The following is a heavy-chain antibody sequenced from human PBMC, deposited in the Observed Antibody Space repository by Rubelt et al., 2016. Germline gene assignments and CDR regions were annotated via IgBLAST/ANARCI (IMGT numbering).Heavy chain of an antibody. J-gene: IGHJ4*02. CDR1: GFTFSSYR. CDR2: LIRDASSA. D-gene: IGHD4-17*01. V-gene: IGHV3-74*01. CDR3: ATVLRVAFDR. Sequence: ELQLVESGGGLVQPGGSLRLSCAASGFTFSSYRMHWVRPPPGEGLVWLSRLIRDASSALYADSVKGRFTKSSDNGKRQLGLRMDSPGAEDTAVYYWATVLRVAFDRWGQGTLVTVAS.